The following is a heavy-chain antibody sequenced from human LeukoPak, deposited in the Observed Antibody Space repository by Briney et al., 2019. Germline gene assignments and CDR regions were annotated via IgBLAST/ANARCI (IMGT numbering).Heavy chain of an antibody. Sequence: GGSLRLSCAASELTVRNNYMGWVRQAPGKGLEWVSVLYPGGGTYYTDSVKGRFTISRDNSKNTLYLQMNSLRAEDTAVYYCAKDRPRMGIAVAGTDFDYWGQGTLVTVSS. D-gene: IGHD6-19*01. CDR3: AKDRPRMGIAVAGTDFDY. J-gene: IGHJ4*02. CDR2: LYPGGGT. V-gene: IGHV3-53*01. CDR1: ELTVRNNY.